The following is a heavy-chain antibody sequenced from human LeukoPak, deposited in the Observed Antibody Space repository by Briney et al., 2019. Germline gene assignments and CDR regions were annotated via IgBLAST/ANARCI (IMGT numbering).Heavy chain of an antibody. CDR3: AKYSSSWSQYNWLDP. V-gene: IGHV3-33*06. Sequence: GSLSLSCVASGFTFSSYGMHWVRQAPGKGLEWVAVIWYDGNNKYYADSVKGRFTISRDNSKNTVYLQMNSLRAEDTAVYYCAKYSSSWSQYNWLDPWGQGTRVTVSS. CDR1: GFTFSSYG. CDR2: IWYDGNNK. D-gene: IGHD6-13*01. J-gene: IGHJ5*02.